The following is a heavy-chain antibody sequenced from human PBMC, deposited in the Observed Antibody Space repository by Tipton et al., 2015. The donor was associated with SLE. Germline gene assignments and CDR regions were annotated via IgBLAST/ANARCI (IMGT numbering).Heavy chain of an antibody. Sequence: TLSLTCTVSGASISSTHNYWSWIRQHPEKGLEWVGHIHKSGSTYYNPSLKSRLTISVDTSKNQFSLKLSSVTAADTAIYFCSRGATPRPGYWGRGILVTVSS. CDR3: SRGATPRPGY. J-gene: IGHJ4*02. CDR1: GASISSTHNY. CDR2: IHKSGST. V-gene: IGHV4-31*03.